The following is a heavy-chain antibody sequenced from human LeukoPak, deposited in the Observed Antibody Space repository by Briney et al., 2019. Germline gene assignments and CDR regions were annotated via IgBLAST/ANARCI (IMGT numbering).Heavy chain of an antibody. CDR3: TTAPDCRSTSCPGLAGY. CDR2: IKSKTDGGIT. J-gene: IGHJ4*02. Sequence: PGGSLRLSCAASGFTFSNAWMSWVRQAPGKGLEWVGRIKSKTDGGITDYAAPVKGRCTISRDDSKNTLYLQMNSLKTEDTAVYYCTTAPDCRSTSCPGLAGYWSQGTLVTVSS. V-gene: IGHV3-15*01. D-gene: IGHD2-2*01. CDR1: GFTFSNAW.